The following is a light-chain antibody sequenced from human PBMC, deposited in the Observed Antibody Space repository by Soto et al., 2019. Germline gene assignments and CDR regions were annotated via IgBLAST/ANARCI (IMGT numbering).Light chain of an antibody. CDR3: QQSYSTPYT. CDR1: QTISTY. J-gene: IGKJ2*01. CDR2: AAS. Sequence: DILMTQSPSSLSASVGDRVTITCRASQTISTYLNWYQQKPGKAPKLLIYAASSLETGIPSTFSGGGSGTDFTLTISSLQPEHFATYYCQQSYSTPYTFGQGTKLEIK. V-gene: IGKV1-39*01.